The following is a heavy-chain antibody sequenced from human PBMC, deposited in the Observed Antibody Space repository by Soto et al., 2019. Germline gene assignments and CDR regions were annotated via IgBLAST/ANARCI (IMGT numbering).Heavy chain of an antibody. CDR1: GGSISSYY. D-gene: IGHD4-17*01. V-gene: IGHV4-59*01. Sequence: SETLSLTCTVSGGSISSYYWSWIRQPPGKGLEWIGYIYYSGSTNYNPSLKSRVTISVDTSKNQFSLKPSSVTAADTAVYYCARGRFYGDYENYYYYGMDVWGQGTTVTVSS. CDR3: ARGRFYGDYENYYYYGMDV. CDR2: IYYSGST. J-gene: IGHJ6*02.